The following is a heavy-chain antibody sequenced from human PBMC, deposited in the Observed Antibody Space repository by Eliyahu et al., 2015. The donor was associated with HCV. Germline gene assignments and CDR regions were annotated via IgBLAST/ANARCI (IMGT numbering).Heavy chain of an antibody. CDR2: LYWDDDK. Sequence: QITLKESGPTLVKPTQTLTLTCTFSGFSLSTXXVGVGWIRQPPGKALEWLGLLYWDDDKRYSPSLKIRLTITKDTSKNQVVLTMTNMDPVDTATYYCAHVPWGLIAVAGIYFDYWGQGTLVTVSS. CDR1: GFSLSTXXVG. D-gene: IGHD6-19*01. CDR3: AHVPWGLIAVAGIYFDY. J-gene: IGHJ4*02. V-gene: IGHV2-5*02.